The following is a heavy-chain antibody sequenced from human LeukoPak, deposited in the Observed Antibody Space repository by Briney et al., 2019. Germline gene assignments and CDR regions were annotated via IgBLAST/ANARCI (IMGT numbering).Heavy chain of an antibody. Sequence: GGSLRLSCTASGFTSSDFAIHWVRQAPGEGLEWVSVISYDGNNKYYSDSVKGRFTISRDNSKNMVYLQMNSLRAEDTAVYYCARVGRGYTYKVFYFDYWGQGTLVTVSS. CDR2: ISYDGNNK. D-gene: IGHD5-18*01. CDR1: GFTSSDFA. CDR3: ARVGRGYTYKVFYFDY. J-gene: IGHJ4*02. V-gene: IGHV3-30*04.